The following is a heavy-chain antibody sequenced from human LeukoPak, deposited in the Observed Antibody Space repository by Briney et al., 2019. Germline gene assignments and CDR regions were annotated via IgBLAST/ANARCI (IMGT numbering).Heavy chain of an antibody. V-gene: IGHV7-4-1*02. J-gene: IGHJ3*02. Sequence: ASVKVSCKASGYTFTSYAMNWVRQAPGQGLEWMGWINTNTGNPTYAQGFTGRFVFSLDTSVSTAYLQISSLKAEDTAVYYCARDFSMRGVDAFDIWGQGTMVTVSS. CDR1: GYTFTSYA. CDR3: ARDFSMRGVDAFDI. D-gene: IGHD2/OR15-2a*01. CDR2: INTNTGNP.